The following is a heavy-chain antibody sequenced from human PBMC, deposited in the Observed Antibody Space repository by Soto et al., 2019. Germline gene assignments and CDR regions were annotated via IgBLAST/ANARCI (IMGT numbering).Heavy chain of an antibody. CDR2: IYYSGST. J-gene: IGHJ6*02. D-gene: IGHD6-6*01. Sequence: SETLSLTCTVSGGSISSYYWSWIRQPPGKGLEWIGYIYYSGSTNYNPSLKSRVTISVDTSKNQFSLKLSSVTAADTAVYYCARDRVYSSSADYYYYYYGMDVWGQGTTVT. V-gene: IGHV4-59*01. CDR1: GGSISSYY. CDR3: ARDRVYSSSADYYYYYYGMDV.